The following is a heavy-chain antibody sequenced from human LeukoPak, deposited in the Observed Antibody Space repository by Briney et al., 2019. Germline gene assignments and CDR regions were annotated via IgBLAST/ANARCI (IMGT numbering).Heavy chain of an antibody. D-gene: IGHD2-15*01. J-gene: IGHJ5*02. Sequence: SETLSLTCTVSGGSISSYYWSWIRQPAGKGLEWIGRIYTSGSTNYNPSLKSRVTMSVDTSKDQFSLKLSSVTAADTAAYYCARERTDCSGGSCYSRAWFDPWGQGTLVTVSS. CDR3: ARERTDCSGGSCYSRAWFDP. CDR2: IYTSGST. CDR1: GGSISSYY. V-gene: IGHV4-4*07.